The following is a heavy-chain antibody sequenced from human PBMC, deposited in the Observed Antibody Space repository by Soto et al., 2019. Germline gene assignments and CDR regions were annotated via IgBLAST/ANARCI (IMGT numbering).Heavy chain of an antibody. Sequence: SETLSLTCTVSGGSISSSSYYWGWIRQPPGKGLEWIGSIYYGGSTYYNPSLKSRVTISVDTSKNQFSLKLSSVTAADTAVYYCARHRVAAHISYYYYYYMDVWGKGTTVTVSS. CDR1: GGSISSSSYY. CDR2: IYYGGST. CDR3: ARHRVAAHISYYYYYYMDV. V-gene: IGHV4-39*01. D-gene: IGHD6-6*01. J-gene: IGHJ6*03.